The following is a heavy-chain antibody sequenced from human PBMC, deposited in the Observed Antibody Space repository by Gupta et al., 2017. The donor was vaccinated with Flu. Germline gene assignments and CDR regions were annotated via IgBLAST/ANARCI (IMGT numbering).Heavy chain of an antibody. Sequence: QVQLVPSGPELKKHGYSVKVSCQTYGDRLSTYAFSWVRQARGQDLEWRGQIIPAFTASHNTQTFRDRLTFSADESSNTVYMQLCSLRSDDTATYYCARVRGVYCYGATCHGPGSDRDYFYHGMDVWGQGTTIIVSS. J-gene: IGHJ6*02. V-gene: IGHV1-69*01. D-gene: IGHD2-8*01. CDR2: IIPAFTAS. CDR3: ARVRGVYCYGATCHGPGSDRDYFYHGMDV. CDR1: GDRLSTYA.